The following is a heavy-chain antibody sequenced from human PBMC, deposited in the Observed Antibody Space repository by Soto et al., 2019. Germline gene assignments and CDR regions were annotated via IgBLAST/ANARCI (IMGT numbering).Heavy chain of an antibody. CDR3: TRRVRSTGLLDY. D-gene: IGHD4-4*01. V-gene: IGHV4-39*01. Sequence: SETLSLTCTVPGNSISGTSSFWAWTRQPPGKNLEWIGSVYYTGSTYYNSSLKSRVSISIDTSKNQFSLSLNSVTAADTAVYYCTRRVRSTGLLDYWGQGALVTVSS. CDR2: VYYTGST. CDR1: GNSISGTSSF. J-gene: IGHJ4*02.